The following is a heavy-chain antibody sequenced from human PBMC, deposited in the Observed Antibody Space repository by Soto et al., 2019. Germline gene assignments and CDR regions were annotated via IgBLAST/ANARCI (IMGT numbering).Heavy chain of an antibody. CDR3: AKLSCTSSTCYFPGWFDP. CDR2: VYYSGSS. CDR1: GDSISGGASF. J-gene: IGHJ5*02. D-gene: IGHD2-2*01. V-gene: IGHV4-31*03. Sequence: SETLSLTCTVSGDSISGGASFWIWIRHPPGKGLEWIANVYYSGSSYYNPSLKSRLTIAVDTTKNQFSLQLKSMTAADTAVYYCAKLSCTSSTCYFPGWFDPWGQGTLVTVSS.